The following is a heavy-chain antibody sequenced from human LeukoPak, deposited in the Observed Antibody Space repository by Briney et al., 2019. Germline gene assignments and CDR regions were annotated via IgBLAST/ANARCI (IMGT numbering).Heavy chain of an antibody. CDR3: ARESGGGVLGYFDL. Sequence: PGGSLRLSCAASGFTFSDHCMDWVRQAPGKGLEWVGRTRNKANSYTTEYAASVKGRFTISRDDSKKSLYLQMNSLKTDDTAVYYCARESGGGVLGYFDLWGRGTLVSVSS. V-gene: IGHV3-72*01. J-gene: IGHJ2*01. CDR2: TRNKANSYTT. D-gene: IGHD3-10*01. CDR1: GFTFSDHC.